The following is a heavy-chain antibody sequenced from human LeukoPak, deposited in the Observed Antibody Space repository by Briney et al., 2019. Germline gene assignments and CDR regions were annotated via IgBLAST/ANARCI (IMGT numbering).Heavy chain of an antibody. CDR1: GYTFTSYG. Sequence: ASVKVSCKASGYTFTSYGISWVRQAPGQGLEWMGWISAYNGNTNYAQKLQGRVTMTTDTSTSTAYRELRSLRSDDTAVYYCARVAVTEWDFDYWGQGTLVTVSS. V-gene: IGHV1-18*01. J-gene: IGHJ4*02. CDR2: ISAYNGNT. CDR3: ARVAVTEWDFDY. D-gene: IGHD2-21*02.